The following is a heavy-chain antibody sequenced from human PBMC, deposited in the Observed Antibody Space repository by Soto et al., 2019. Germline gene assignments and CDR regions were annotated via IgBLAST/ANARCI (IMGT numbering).Heavy chain of an antibody. J-gene: IGHJ4*02. V-gene: IGHV3-30*03. CDR1: GFTLSSYG. CDR3: ARQAARNYFDF. Sequence: PGGSLRLSCAASGFTLSSYGMHWVRQAPGKGLEWVAVISYDGSNKYYADSVKGRFTISRDNSKNTLYLQMNSLRAEDTAVYYCARQAARNYFDFWGQGTPVTVSS. CDR2: ISYDGSNK. D-gene: IGHD6-6*01.